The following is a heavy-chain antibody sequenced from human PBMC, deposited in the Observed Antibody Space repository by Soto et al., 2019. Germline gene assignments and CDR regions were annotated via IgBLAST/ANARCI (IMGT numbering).Heavy chain of an antibody. CDR3: ARLIAARPALYYYGMDV. V-gene: IGHV5-51*01. CDR2: TYPGDSDT. D-gene: IGHD6-6*01. J-gene: IGHJ6*02. CDR1: GYSFTSYW. Sequence: GESLKISCKGSGYSFTSYWIGWVRQMPGKGLEWMGITYPGDSDTRYSPSFQGQVTISADKSISTAYLQWSSLKASDTAMYYCARLIAARPALYYYGMDVWGQGTTVTVSS.